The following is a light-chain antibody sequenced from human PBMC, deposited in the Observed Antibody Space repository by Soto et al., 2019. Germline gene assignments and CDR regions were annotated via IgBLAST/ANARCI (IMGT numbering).Light chain of an antibody. J-gene: IGLJ1*01. CDR3: FSYTSSTAYV. CDR2: EVS. CDR1: SSDVGGYKY. V-gene: IGLV2-14*01. Sequence: QSALTQPASVSGSHGQSITISCTGTSSDVGGYKYVSWYQLHPGKAPKLMIYEVSNRPSGISNRFSASKSGNTASLTISGLQAEDEADYYCFSYTSSTAYVFGTGTKLTVL.